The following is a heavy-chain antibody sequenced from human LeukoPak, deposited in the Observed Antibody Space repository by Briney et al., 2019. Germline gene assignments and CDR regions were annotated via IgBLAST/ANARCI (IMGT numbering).Heavy chain of an antibody. Sequence: GGSLRLSCAASGFTFSSHGMNWVRQAPGKGLVRVSRINTDGSGITYADSVKGRFTISRDNAKNTLYLQMNSLRAEDTAVYYCARVGYNYGYDYWGQGTLVTVSS. CDR2: INTDGSGI. D-gene: IGHD5-18*01. CDR3: ARVGYNYGYDY. V-gene: IGHV3-74*01. J-gene: IGHJ4*02. CDR1: GFTFSSHG.